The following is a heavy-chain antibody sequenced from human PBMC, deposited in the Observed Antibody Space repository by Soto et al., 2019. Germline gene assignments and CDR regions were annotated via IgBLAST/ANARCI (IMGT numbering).Heavy chain of an antibody. V-gene: IGHV1-2*04. Sequence: VSVKLSCKASGYSFSGYYMHWGRQAPGQGLEWMGWINPNSGGTNYAQKFQGWVTMTRDTSISTAYMELSRLRSDDTAVYYCARSKNIVATSSMDVWGKGTTVTVSS. CDR3: ARSKNIVATSSMDV. CDR2: INPNSGGT. J-gene: IGHJ6*03. CDR1: GYSFSGYY. D-gene: IGHD5-12*01.